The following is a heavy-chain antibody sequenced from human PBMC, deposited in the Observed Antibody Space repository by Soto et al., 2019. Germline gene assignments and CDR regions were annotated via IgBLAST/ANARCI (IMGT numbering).Heavy chain of an antibody. D-gene: IGHD2-2*01. CDR2: IIPIFGTA. CDR1: GGTFSSYA. V-gene: IGHV1-69*13. CDR3: ARDRCSSTSCYVLFSGGMDV. J-gene: IGHJ6*02. Sequence: ASVKVSCKASGGTFSSYAISWVRQAPGQGLEWMGGIIPIFGTANYAQKFQGRVTITADESTSTAYMELSSLRSEDTAVYYCARDRCSSTSCYVLFSGGMDVWGQGTTVTVSS.